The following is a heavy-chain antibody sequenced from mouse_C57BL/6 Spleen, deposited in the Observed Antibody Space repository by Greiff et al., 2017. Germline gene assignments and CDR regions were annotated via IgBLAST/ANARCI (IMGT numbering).Heavy chain of an antibody. CDR2: IYPGDGDT. V-gene: IGHV1-82*01. Sequence: VKLVESGPELVKPGASVKISCKASGYAFSSSWMNWVKQRPGKGLEWIGRIYPGDGDTNYNGKFKGKATLTADKSSSTAYMQLSSLTSEDSAVYFCARGGYDYDEEGYAMDYWGQGTSVTVSS. CDR3: ARGGYDYDEEGYAMDY. CDR1: GYAFSSSW. J-gene: IGHJ4*01. D-gene: IGHD2-4*01.